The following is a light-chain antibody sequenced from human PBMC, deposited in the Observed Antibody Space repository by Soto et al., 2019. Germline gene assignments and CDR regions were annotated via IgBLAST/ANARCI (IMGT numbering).Light chain of an antibody. CDR3: QQYYNIPFT. J-gene: IGKJ4*01. CDR1: QSVLYSSNNKNY. Sequence: DIVMTQSPDSLAVSLGERATINCKSSQSVLYSSNNKNYLAWYQQKPGQPPKLLIYWASIRESGVPDRFSGSGSGTDLTLTISSLQAEDVAVYYCQQYYNIPFTFGGGTKVEIK. V-gene: IGKV4-1*01. CDR2: WAS.